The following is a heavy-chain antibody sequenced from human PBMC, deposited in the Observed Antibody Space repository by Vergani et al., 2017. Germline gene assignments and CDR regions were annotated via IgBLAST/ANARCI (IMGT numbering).Heavy chain of an antibody. Sequence: QVQLVQSGAEVKKPGASVKVSCKASGYTFTSYYMHWLRQAPGQGLEWMGIINPSGGSTSYAQKFQGRVTMTRDTSTSTVYMELSSLRSEDTAVYYCARRGPLYCSGGSCYPGWFDPWGQGTLVTVSS. J-gene: IGHJ5*02. CDR2: INPSGGST. D-gene: IGHD2-15*01. CDR1: GYTFTSYY. V-gene: IGHV1-46*03. CDR3: ARRGPLYCSGGSCYPGWFDP.